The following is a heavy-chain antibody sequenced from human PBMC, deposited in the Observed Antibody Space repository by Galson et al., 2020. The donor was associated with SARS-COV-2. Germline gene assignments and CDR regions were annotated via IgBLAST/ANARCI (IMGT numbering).Heavy chain of an antibody. CDR2: IYHSGST. J-gene: IGHJ4*02. V-gene: IGHV4-59*01. D-gene: IGHD3-3*01. CDR3: ARAAQTYYDFWSGYYNAPHFDY. CDR1: AGSISSYS. Sequence: PPSLTCTVSAGSISSYSWTWLRQPPGKGLEWIGSIYHSGSTNYNPSLKNQDTISVDTSKNQFSLKLCSVTAADTAVYYCARAAQTYYDFWSGYYNAPHFDYWGQGTLVIVSS.